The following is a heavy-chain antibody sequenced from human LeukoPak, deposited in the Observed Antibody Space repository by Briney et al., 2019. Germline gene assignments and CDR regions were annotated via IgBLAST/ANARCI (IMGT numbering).Heavy chain of an antibody. V-gene: IGHV6-1*01. D-gene: IGHD3-22*01. CDR2: TYYRSKWYT. J-gene: IGHJ4*02. Sequence: SQTLSLTCAISGDSVSSNSAAWNWVRQSPSRGLEWLGRTYYRSKWYTDYAESVKSRITINPDTSKNQFSLQVNSVTPEDTAVYYCARGSSRIYYYNSSGYSHAFDYWGQGILVTVSS. CDR3: ARGSSRIYYYNSSGYSHAFDY. CDR1: GDSVSSNSAA.